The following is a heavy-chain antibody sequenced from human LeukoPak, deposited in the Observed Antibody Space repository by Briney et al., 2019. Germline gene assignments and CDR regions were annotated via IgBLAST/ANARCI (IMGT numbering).Heavy chain of an antibody. V-gene: IGHV3-33*01. D-gene: IGHD2-8*02. Sequence: GRSLRLSCAASGFTFSSYGMHGVRQAPGKGLEWVAVIWYDGSNKYYADSVKGRFTISRDNSKNTLFLQMNSLRAGDTAVYYCARVHSGPRGYFDLWGRGTLVTVSS. CDR3: ARVHSGPRGYFDL. CDR1: GFTFSSYG. CDR2: IWYDGSNK. J-gene: IGHJ2*01.